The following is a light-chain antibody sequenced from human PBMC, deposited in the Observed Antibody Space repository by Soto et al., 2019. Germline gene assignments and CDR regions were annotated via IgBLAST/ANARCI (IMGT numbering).Light chain of an antibody. J-gene: IGLJ1*01. V-gene: IGLV1-40*01. CDR1: SSNIGAGYE. CDR3: QSYDSSLSGYV. CDR2: GNT. Sequence: QSVLTQPPSVSGAPGQRGTISCTGSSSNIGAGYEVHWYQQLPGTAPKLLIYGNTNRPSGFPDRFSGSKSGTSASLAITGLQAEDEADYYCQSYDSSLSGYVFGTGTKLTVL.